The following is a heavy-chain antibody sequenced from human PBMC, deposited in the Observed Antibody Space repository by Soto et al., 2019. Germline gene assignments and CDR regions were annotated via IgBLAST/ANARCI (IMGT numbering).Heavy chain of an antibody. V-gene: IGHV3-30-3*01. Sequence: GGSLRLSCAASGFTFSSYAMHWVRQAPGKGLEWVAVISYDGSNKYYADSVKGRFTISRDNSKNTLYLQMNSLRAEDTAVYYCARDLRIAVADNYYYYGMDVWGQGTTVTVSS. D-gene: IGHD6-19*01. CDR1: GFTFSSYA. CDR3: ARDLRIAVADNYYYYGMDV. J-gene: IGHJ6*02. CDR2: ISYDGSNK.